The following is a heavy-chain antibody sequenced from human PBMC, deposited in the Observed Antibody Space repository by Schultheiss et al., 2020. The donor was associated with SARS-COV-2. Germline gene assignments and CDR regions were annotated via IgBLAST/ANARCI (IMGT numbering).Heavy chain of an antibody. V-gene: IGHV4-30-4*01. CDR2: IYDSGTN. CDR3: ARGGGDSGYYYDY. Sequence: SETLSLTCTVSGGSINSDDYHWSWIRQPPGKGLEWIGYIYDSGTNYYNPSLKSRVAISQDTSKNQFSLKLSSVTAADTAVYYCARGGGDSGYYYDYWGQGTLVTVSS. J-gene: IGHJ4*02. D-gene: IGHD3-22*01. CDR1: GGSINSDDYH.